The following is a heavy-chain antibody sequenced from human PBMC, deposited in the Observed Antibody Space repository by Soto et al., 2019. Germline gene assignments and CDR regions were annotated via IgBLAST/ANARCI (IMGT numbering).Heavy chain of an antibody. CDR2: IIPILRST. CDR3: AKKNPHGDSNKAWLDP. J-gene: IGHJ5*02. V-gene: IGHV1-69*01. CDR1: GGTFVSSA. Sequence: QVQLLQSGAELREPGSSVRISCTPSGGTFVSSAFAWVRQAPGGKLEWMGGIIPILRSTKYAEKFLGRLTIRADDASRTAYLELSSLTCDDTAVYFCAKKNPHGDSNKAWLDPWGQGTLVTVST. D-gene: IGHD2-8*01.